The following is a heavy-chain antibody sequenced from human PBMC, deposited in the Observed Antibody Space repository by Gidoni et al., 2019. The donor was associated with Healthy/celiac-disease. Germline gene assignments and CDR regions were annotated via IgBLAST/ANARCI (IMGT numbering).Heavy chain of an antibody. CDR2: ISAYNGNT. V-gene: IGHV1-18*01. Sequence: QVQRVQSGAEVKKPGASVKVSCKASGYSFTSDGSSWVLQAPGQRLEWMGWISAYNGNTNYAQKLQGRVTMTTDTSTSTAYMELRSLTSDDTAVYSCARSLSYSYGHLGYDYWGQGTLVTVSS. D-gene: IGHD5-18*01. CDR1: GYSFTSDG. J-gene: IGHJ4*02. CDR3: ARSLSYSYGHLGYDY.